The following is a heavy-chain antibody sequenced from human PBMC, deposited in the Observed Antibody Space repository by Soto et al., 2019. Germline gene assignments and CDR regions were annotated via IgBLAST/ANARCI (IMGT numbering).Heavy chain of an antibody. CDR2: IYPGDSDT. V-gene: IGHV5-51*01. CDR1: GYSFTSYW. D-gene: IGHD6-13*01. Sequence: GESLKISCKGSGYSFTSYWIGWVRQVPGKGLEWMGIIYPGDSDTRYSPSFQGQVTISADKSISTAYLQWSSLKASDTARYYCARLPAQQLAHIYYYYYGMDVWGQGTTVTVSS. J-gene: IGHJ6*02. CDR3: ARLPAQQLAHIYYYYYGMDV.